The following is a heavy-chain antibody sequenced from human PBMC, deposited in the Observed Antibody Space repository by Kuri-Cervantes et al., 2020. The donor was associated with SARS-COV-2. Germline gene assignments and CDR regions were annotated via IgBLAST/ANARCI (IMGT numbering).Heavy chain of an antibody. CDR3: ARDGDLLWFGD. Sequence: GSLRLSCAVSGGSISSSNWWSWVRQPQGKGLEWIGEIYHSGSTNYNPSLKSRVTISVDKSKNQFSLKLSSVTAADTAVYYCARDGDLLWFGDWGQGTLVTVSS. J-gene: IGHJ4*02. CDR1: GGSISSSNW. D-gene: IGHD3-10*01. CDR2: IYHSGST. V-gene: IGHV4-4*02.